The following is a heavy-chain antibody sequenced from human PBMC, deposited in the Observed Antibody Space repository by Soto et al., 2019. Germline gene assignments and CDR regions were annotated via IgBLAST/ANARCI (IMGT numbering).Heavy chain of an antibody. V-gene: IGHV3-9*01. CDR2: ISWNSGSI. Sequence: GGSLRLSCAASGFTFDDYAMHWVRQAPGKGLEWVSGISWNSGSIGYADSVKGRFTISRDNAKNSLYLQMNSLRAEDTALYYCAKDTVPGYSLYYFDYWGQGTLVTVSS. J-gene: IGHJ4*02. D-gene: IGHD3-9*01. CDR1: GFTFDDYA. CDR3: AKDTVPGYSLYYFDY.